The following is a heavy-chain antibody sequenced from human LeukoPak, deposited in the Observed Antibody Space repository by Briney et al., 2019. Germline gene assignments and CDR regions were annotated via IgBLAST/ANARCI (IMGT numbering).Heavy chain of an antibody. D-gene: IGHD6-13*01. Sequence: GGSLRLSCAASGFTFSSYGMHWVRQAPGKGLEWVAVIWYDGSNKYCADSVKGRFTISRDNSKNTLYLQMNSLRAEDTAVYYCARDMQQHGVFDYWGQGTLVTVSS. V-gene: IGHV3-33*01. CDR1: GFTFSSYG. CDR2: IWYDGSNK. CDR3: ARDMQQHGVFDY. J-gene: IGHJ4*02.